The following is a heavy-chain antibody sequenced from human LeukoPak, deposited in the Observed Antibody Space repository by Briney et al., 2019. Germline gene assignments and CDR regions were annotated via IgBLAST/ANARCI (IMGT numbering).Heavy chain of an antibody. Sequence: SETPSLTCTVSGGSISSYYWSWIRQPPGKGLEWIGEINHSGSTNYNPSLKSRVTISVDTSKNQFSLKLSSVTAADTAVYYCARVGPYYYDSSGYYYPAPFDIWGQGTMVTVSS. D-gene: IGHD3-22*01. CDR2: INHSGST. CDR3: ARVGPYYYDSSGYYYPAPFDI. V-gene: IGHV4-34*01. J-gene: IGHJ3*02. CDR1: GGSISSYY.